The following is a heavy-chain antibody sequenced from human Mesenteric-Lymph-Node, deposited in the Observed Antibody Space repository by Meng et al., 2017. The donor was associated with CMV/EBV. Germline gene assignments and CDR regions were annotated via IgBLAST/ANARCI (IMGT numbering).Heavy chain of an antibody. CDR2: ISSSSSTI. CDR3: LSMVVTRDY. J-gene: IGHJ4*02. V-gene: IGHV3-48*04. D-gene: IGHD4-23*01. Sequence: LSLTCAASGFTFSSYSMNWVRQAPGKGLEWVSYISSSSSTIYYADSVKGRFTISRDNAKNSLYLQMNSLRAEDTAVYYCLSMVVTRDYWGQGTLVTVSS. CDR1: GFTFSSYS.